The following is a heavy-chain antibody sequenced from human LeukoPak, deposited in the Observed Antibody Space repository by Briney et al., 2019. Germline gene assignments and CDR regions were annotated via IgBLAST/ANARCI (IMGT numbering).Heavy chain of an antibody. CDR1: GFTFSSYA. Sequence: PGGSLRLSCAASGFTFSSYAMSWVRQAPGKGLEWVSVIYSGGSTYYADSVKGRFTISRDNSKNTLYLQMNSLRAEDTAVYYCARASSIAVAGTPSYYYGMDVWGQGTTVTVSS. D-gene: IGHD6-19*01. CDR3: ARASSIAVAGTPSYYYGMDV. V-gene: IGHV3-66*01. J-gene: IGHJ6*02. CDR2: IYSGGST.